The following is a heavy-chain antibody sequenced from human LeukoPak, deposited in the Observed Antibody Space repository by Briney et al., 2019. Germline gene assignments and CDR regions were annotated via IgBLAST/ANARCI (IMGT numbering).Heavy chain of an antibody. J-gene: IGHJ3*02. V-gene: IGHV1-2*02. CDR1: GYTFTGYY. CDR2: INPNSGGT. Sequence: ASVKVSCKASGYTFTGYYMHWVRQAPGQGLEWMGWINPNSGGTNYAQKFQGRVTMTRNTSISTAYMELSSLRSEDTAVYYCARGTTVTSDAFDIWGQGTMVTVSS. D-gene: IGHD4-17*01. CDR3: ARGTTVTSDAFDI.